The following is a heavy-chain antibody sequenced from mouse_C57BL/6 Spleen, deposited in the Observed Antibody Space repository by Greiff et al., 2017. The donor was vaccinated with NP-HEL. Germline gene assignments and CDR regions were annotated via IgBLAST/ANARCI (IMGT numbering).Heavy chain of an antibody. D-gene: IGHD3-1*01. CDR2: IDPETGGT. CDR3: TRWGYARRMDY. CDR1: GYTFTDYE. V-gene: IGHV1-15*01. J-gene: IGHJ4*01. Sequence: VQLQQSGAELVRPGASVTLSCKASGYTFTDYEMHWVKQTPVHGLEWIGAIDPETGGTAYNQKFKGKAILTADKSSSTAYMELRSLTSEDSAVYYCTRWGYARRMDYWGQGTSVTVSS.